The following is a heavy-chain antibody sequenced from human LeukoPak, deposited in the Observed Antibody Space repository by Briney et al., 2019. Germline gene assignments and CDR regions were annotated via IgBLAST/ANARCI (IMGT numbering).Heavy chain of an antibody. Sequence: PGRSLRLSCAASGFTFSSNAMHWVRQAPGKGLEWVAIISYDGSNKYYADSVKGRFTISRDKSKNTLYLQMNSLRGEDTAVYFCSSGGYCTSTSCYGENWGQGTLVTVSS. CDR3: SSGGYCTSTSCYGEN. D-gene: IGHD2-2*01. V-gene: IGHV3-30*04. CDR2: ISYDGSNK. J-gene: IGHJ4*02. CDR1: GFTFSSNA.